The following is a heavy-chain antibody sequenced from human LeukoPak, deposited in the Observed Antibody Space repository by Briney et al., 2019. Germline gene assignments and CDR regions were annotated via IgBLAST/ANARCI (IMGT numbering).Heavy chain of an antibody. D-gene: IGHD3-22*01. V-gene: IGHV3-30*03. Sequence: PGGSLRLSCAASGFTFSSYGMHWVRQAPGKGLEWVAVISYDGSNKYYADSVKGRFTISRDNSKNTLYLQMNSLRAEDTAVYYCARGKYYYDSSGYHDGDYYFDYWGQGTLVTVSS. CDR2: ISYDGSNK. CDR1: GFTFSSYG. CDR3: ARGKYYYDSSGYHDGDYYFDY. J-gene: IGHJ4*02.